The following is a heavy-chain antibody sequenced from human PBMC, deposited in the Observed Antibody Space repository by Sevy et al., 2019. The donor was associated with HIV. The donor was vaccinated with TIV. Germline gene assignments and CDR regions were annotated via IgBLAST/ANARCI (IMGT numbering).Heavy chain of an antibody. Sequence: GGSLRLSCAASGFTFSSYSVNWVRLAPGKGLEWISSISSSSSYIYYADSVKGRFTISRDNPKNSLYLQMNSLRAEDTAVYYCARELMSSSWVADYWGQGTLVTVSS. D-gene: IGHD6-13*01. CDR2: ISSSSSYI. CDR3: ARELMSSSWVADY. CDR1: GFTFSSYS. V-gene: IGHV3-21*01. J-gene: IGHJ4*02.